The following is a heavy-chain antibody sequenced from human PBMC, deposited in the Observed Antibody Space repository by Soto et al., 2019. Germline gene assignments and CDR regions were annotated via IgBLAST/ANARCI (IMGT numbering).Heavy chain of an antibody. CDR3: AIGSTYIGEFDY. J-gene: IGHJ4*02. Sequence: VQLVQSGAEVQKPGSSVKVSCKASGGTFSSYAVSWVRQAPGQGLEWMGGFIPLLGSANYAGKFQGRVTITAGESATIAFVELSNLRSEDTAVYYCAIGSTYIGEFDYWGQGTLVTVSS. CDR2: FIPLLGSA. CDR1: GGTFSSYA. D-gene: IGHD3-10*01. V-gene: IGHV1-69*01.